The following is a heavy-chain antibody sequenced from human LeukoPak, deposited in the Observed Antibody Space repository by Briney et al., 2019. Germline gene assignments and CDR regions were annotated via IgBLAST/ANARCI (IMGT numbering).Heavy chain of an antibody. CDR1: GFTFSNAW. CDR3: ARDVGYCTNGVCYTSAFDI. Sequence: GGSLRLSCTASGFTFSNAWMSWVRQAPGKGLGWVANIKQDGSEKYYVDSVKGRFTISRDNAKNSLYLQMNSLRAEDTAVYYCARDVGYCTNGVCYTSAFDIWGQGTMVTVSS. D-gene: IGHD2-8*01. V-gene: IGHV3-7*01. J-gene: IGHJ3*02. CDR2: IKQDGSEK.